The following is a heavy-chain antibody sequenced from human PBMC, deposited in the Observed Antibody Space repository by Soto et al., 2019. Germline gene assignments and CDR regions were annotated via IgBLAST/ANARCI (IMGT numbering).Heavy chain of an antibody. CDR3: AKDGDILTGYSDY. V-gene: IGHV3-23*04. CDR1: GFTFSSYS. CDR2: ISGSGGST. D-gene: IGHD3-9*01. J-gene: IGHJ4*02. Sequence: EVQLVESGGGLVKPGGSLRLSCAASGFTFSSYSMNWVRQAPGKGLEWVSAISGSGGSTYYADSVKGRFTISRDNSKNTLYLQMNSLRAEDTAVYYCAKDGDILTGYSDYWGQGTLVTVSS.